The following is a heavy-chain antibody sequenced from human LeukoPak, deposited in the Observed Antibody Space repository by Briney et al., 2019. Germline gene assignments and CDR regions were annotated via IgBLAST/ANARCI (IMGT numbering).Heavy chain of an antibody. V-gene: IGHV4-59*01. D-gene: IGHD6-13*01. CDR1: GGSISSYY. CDR3: ARDTPRTVAAAGRTHISGMDV. Sequence: SETLSLTCTVSGGSISSYYWSWIRQPPGKGLEWIGYIYYSGSTNYNPSLKSRVTISVDTSKNQFSLKLSSVTAADTAVYYCARDTPRTVAAAGRTHISGMDVWGQGTTVTVSS. CDR2: IYYSGST. J-gene: IGHJ6*02.